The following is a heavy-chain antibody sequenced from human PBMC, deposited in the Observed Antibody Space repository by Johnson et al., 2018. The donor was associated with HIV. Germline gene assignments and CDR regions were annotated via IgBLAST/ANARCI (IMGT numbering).Heavy chain of an antibody. V-gene: IGHV3-30-3*01. J-gene: IGHJ3*02. Sequence: QVQLVESGGGVVQPGGSLRLSCVGSGFTFDGYAMHWVRQAPGKGLEWVSGVPGDGDNKYYADSVKGRLTISRDNSKNTLYLQMNSLRAEDTAIYYCAWGQIWLYDDAFDIWGQGTMVTVSS. CDR1: GFTFDGYA. CDR2: VPGDGDNK. CDR3: AWGQIWLYDDAFDI. D-gene: IGHD5-18*01.